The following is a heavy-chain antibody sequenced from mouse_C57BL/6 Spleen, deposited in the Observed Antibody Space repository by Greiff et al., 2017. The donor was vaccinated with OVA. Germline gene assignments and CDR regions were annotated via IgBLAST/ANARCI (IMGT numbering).Heavy chain of an antibody. CDR1: GYTFTSYW. J-gene: IGHJ2*01. Sequence: QVQLQQSGPELVKPGASVKLSCKASGYTFTSYWMHWVKQRPGQGLEWIGNINPSNGGTNYNEKFKSKATLTVDKSSSTAYMQLSSLTSEDSAVYYCAYYGSSYGGGYFDYWGQGTTLTVSS. V-gene: IGHV1-53*01. CDR3: AYYGSSYGGGYFDY. D-gene: IGHD1-1*01. CDR2: INPSNGGT.